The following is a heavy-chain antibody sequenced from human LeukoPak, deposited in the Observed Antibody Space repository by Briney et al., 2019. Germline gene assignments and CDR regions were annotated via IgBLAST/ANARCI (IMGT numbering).Heavy chain of an antibody. J-gene: IGHJ4*02. CDR1: GYSFTNYW. V-gene: IGHV5-51*01. D-gene: IGHD3-22*01. CDR2: IYPGDSDT. CDR3: AVSSGSLTFSFDY. Sequence: GESLQISCKASGYSFTNYWIAWVRQMPGKGLEWMGIIYPGDSDTRYSPSFQGQVTISADKSMTTAYLQWSSLKASDTALYYCAVSSGSLTFSFDYWGQGTLVPVSS.